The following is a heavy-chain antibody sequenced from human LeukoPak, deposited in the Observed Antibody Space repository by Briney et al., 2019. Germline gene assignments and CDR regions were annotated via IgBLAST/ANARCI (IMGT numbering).Heavy chain of an antibody. CDR1: GFTVGSTY. J-gene: IGHJ4*02. V-gene: IGHV3-66*01. D-gene: IGHD6-13*01. CDR3: ARAHSSSWYGADY. Sequence: GGSLRLSCAASGFTVGSTYMSWVRQAPGKGLEWVSVIYSGGSTYYADSVKGRFTVSRDTSKNTLYLQMNSLRAEDTAVYYCARAHSSSWYGADYWGQGTLVTVSS. CDR2: IYSGGST.